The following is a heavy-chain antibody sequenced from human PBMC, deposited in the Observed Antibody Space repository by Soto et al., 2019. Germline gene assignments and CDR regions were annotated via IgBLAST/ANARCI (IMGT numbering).Heavy chain of an antibody. CDR1: GFTFSSHW. Sequence: GGSLRLSCVASGFTFSSHWMNWVRQVPGKGLEWVANIKEDGTEINYVDSVKGRFAISRDNSKNTLYLQMNSLRAEDTAVYYCARDWSRFDYWGQGTLVTVSS. CDR3: ARDWSRFDY. CDR2: IKEDGTEI. V-gene: IGHV3-7*01. J-gene: IGHJ4*02.